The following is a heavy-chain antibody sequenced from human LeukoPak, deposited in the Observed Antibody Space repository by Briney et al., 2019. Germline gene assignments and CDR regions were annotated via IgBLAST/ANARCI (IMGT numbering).Heavy chain of an antibody. CDR3: ARSYGDYITGAYAFDV. Sequence: PSETLSLTCSVSGGSISSYYWTWIRQPPGKGLEWIGYIYYSGSTNYNPSLKRRLTISVDTSKNQFSLKLSSVTAADSAVYYCARSYGDYITGAYAFDVWGQGTMVTVSS. CDR2: IYYSGST. V-gene: IGHV4-59*08. D-gene: IGHD4-17*01. J-gene: IGHJ3*01. CDR1: GGSISSYY.